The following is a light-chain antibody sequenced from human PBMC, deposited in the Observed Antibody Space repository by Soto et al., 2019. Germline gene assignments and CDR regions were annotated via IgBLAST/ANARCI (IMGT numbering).Light chain of an antibody. Sequence: EIVLTQSPGTLSLSPGDRVTLSCRASQSVSSNYLAWYQQKHAQAPRLLIYATSARATGIPDRFSGSGSGTDFTLTISRPEPEDFAMYYCQQYGDYNSPRYSFGQGTRLEI. CDR3: QQYGDYNSPRYS. V-gene: IGKV3-20*01. CDR1: QSVSSNY. CDR2: ATS. J-gene: IGKJ2*03.